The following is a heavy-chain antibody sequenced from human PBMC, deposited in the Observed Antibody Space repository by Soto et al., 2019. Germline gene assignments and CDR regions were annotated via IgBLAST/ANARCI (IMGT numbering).Heavy chain of an antibody. Sequence: ASVKVSSCKTSGYTFTNHGINWVRQAPGQGLEWMGWINPYNANTNYAQKLQGRVTMTTDTSTSTAYMDLRSLTSDDTAVYYCARDRVAGIWGDAFDIWGQGTMVTVSS. CDR2: INPYNANT. D-gene: IGHD3-16*01. V-gene: IGHV1-18*04. CDR3: ARDRVAGIWGDAFDI. J-gene: IGHJ3*02. CDR1: GYTFTNHG.